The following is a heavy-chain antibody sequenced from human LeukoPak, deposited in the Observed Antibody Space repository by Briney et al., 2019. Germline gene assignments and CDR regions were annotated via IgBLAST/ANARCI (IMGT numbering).Heavy chain of an antibody. Sequence: ASVKVSCKASGYTFTSYYMRWVRQAPGQGLEWMGIINPSGGSTSYAQKFQGRVTMTRDTSTSTVYVELSSLRSDDTAVYYCARGPPNWGYDYWGPGTLVTVSS. V-gene: IGHV1-46*01. CDR2: INPSGGST. CDR1: GYTFTSYY. CDR3: ARGPPNWGYDY. J-gene: IGHJ4*02. D-gene: IGHD7-27*01.